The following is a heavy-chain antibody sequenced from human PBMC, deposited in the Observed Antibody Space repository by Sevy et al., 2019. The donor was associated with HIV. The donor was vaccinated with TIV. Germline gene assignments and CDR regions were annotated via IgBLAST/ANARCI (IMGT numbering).Heavy chain of an antibody. CDR1: GGTFSSYA. CDR3: ARVGVQYYYYYYMDV. V-gene: IGHV1-69*13. D-gene: IGHD2-2*01. J-gene: IGHJ6*03. CDR2: IIPIFGTA. Sequence: SVKVSCKASGGTFSSYAISWVRQAPGQGLEWMGGIIPIFGTANYAQKFQGRVTITADESTSTAYMELSSLRSEDTAVYYCARVGVQYYYYYYMDVWGKGTTVTVSS.